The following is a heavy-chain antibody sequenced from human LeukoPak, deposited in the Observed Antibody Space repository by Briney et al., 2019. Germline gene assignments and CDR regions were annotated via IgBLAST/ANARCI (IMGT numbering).Heavy chain of an antibody. Sequence: GGSLRLSCAASGFTFDDYAMHWVRQAPGKGLEWVSAISGSGGSTYYADSVKGRFTISRDNSKNTLYLQMNSLRPEDTAVYYCAKSITMIVVVISAFDIWGQGTMVTVSS. J-gene: IGHJ3*02. CDR2: ISGSGGST. V-gene: IGHV3-23*01. CDR1: GFTFDDYA. CDR3: AKSITMIVVVISAFDI. D-gene: IGHD3-22*01.